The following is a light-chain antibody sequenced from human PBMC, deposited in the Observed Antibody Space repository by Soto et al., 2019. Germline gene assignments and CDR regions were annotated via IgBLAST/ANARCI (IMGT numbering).Light chain of an antibody. V-gene: IGKV4-1*01. J-gene: IGKJ2*01. CDR2: WAS. CDR1: QSVLYSSNNKNY. CDR3: QEYESTPPT. Sequence: DIVMTQSPDSLAVSLGERATINCKSSQSVLYSSNNKNYLAWYQQRPGQPPKLLIYWASTRDSGVPARFSGGGSGTDFTVTITSLEAEDVAVYYCQEYESTPPTFGQGTKLEIK.